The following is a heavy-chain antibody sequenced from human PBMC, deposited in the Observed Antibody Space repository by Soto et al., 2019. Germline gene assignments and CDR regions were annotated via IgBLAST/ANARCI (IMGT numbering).Heavy chain of an antibody. CDR2: IKSKTDGGTT. D-gene: IGHD2-15*01. Sequence: GGSLRLSCAASGFTFSNAWMSWARQAPGKGLEWVGRIKSKTDGGTTDYAAPVKGRFTISRDDSKNTLYLQMNSLKTEDAAVYYCTTAYGCSGGSCYFDYWGQGTLVTVSS. J-gene: IGHJ4*02. CDR1: GFTFSNAW. V-gene: IGHV3-15*01. CDR3: TTAYGCSGGSCYFDY.